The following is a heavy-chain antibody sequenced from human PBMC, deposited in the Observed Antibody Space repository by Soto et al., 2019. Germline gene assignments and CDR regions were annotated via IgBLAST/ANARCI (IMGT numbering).Heavy chain of an antibody. CDR2: INPNGGRT. D-gene: IGHD1-26*01. Sequence: QVQLVQSGAEVKKPGASVKVSCKASGYTFTSYSTHWVRQAPGQGLEWMGIINPNGGRTNYAQKFQGTVTMTRDTSTSTAYMELSSLRSEDTAMYYCAREWELGSLDVWGQGTMVTVSS. J-gene: IGHJ3*01. CDR1: GYTFTSYS. CDR3: AREWELGSLDV. V-gene: IGHV1-46*01.